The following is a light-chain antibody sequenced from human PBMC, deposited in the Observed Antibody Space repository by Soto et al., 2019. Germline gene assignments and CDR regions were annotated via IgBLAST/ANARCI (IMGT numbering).Light chain of an antibody. Sequence: EIVLTQSPGTLSLSPGERATLSCRASQSVSSSYLAWYQQKPGQAPRLLIYGASTRATGVPDRFSGSGSGADFTLTISRLEPEDFAVYYCQQYGRSPLCNFGQGTMLEIK. CDR2: GAS. CDR3: QQYGRSPLCN. J-gene: IGKJ2*04. V-gene: IGKV3-20*01. CDR1: QSVSSSY.